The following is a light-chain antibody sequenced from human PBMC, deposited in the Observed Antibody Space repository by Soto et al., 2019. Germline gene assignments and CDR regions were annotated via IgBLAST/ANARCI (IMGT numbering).Light chain of an antibody. Sequence: IGWTQSPGTLSLSPGERATFSCRASQSVSSNYLAWYQQKPGQAPRLLIYGASRRATGFPARFSGSGSGTDFTLTISSLQSEDFAVYYCQQYDNWPWPFGQGTKVDI. CDR2: GAS. CDR3: QQYDNWPWP. J-gene: IGKJ1*01. V-gene: IGKV3-15*01. CDR1: QSVSSN.